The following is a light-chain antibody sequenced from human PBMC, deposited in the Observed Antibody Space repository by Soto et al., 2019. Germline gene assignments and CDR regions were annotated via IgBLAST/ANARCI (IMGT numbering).Light chain of an antibody. CDR3: QQYSSLWT. J-gene: IGKJ1*01. Sequence: TQSPGTLSLSPGERATLSCRTSQSFSNNYLAWYQQKPGQAPRLLIYGASSRATGIPDRFSGSGSGTDFTLSISRLEPEDFAVYYCQQYSSLWTFGQGTKVDIK. CDR2: GAS. CDR1: QSFSNNY. V-gene: IGKV3-20*01.